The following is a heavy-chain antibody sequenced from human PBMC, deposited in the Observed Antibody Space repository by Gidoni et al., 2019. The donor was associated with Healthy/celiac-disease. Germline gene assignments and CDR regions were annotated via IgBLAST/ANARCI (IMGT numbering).Heavy chain of an antibody. Sequence: EVQLVESGGGLVKPGGSLRLSCAASVFTFSSYSMNWVRQAPGKGLEWVSSISSSSSYIYYADSVKGRFNISRDNAKNSLYLQMNSLRAEDTAVYYCARDGVVAATGYYYGMDVWGQGTTVTVSS. V-gene: IGHV3-21*01. CDR2: ISSSSSYI. CDR1: VFTFSSYS. CDR3: ARDGVVAATGYYYGMDV. D-gene: IGHD2-15*01. J-gene: IGHJ6*02.